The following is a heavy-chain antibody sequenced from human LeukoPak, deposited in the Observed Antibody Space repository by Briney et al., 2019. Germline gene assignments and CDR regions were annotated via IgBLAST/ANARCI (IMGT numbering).Heavy chain of an antibody. CDR3: ARAHDLKILGYCSSTSCHFDY. V-gene: IGHV3-7*01. CDR2: IKKDGSEK. CDR1: GFTFSSYW. J-gene: IGHJ4*02. D-gene: IGHD2-2*01. Sequence: QTGGSLRLSCAASGFTFSSYWMSWVRQAPGKGLEWVANIKKDGSEKYYVDSVKGRFTISRDNSKNTLYLQMGSLRAEDMAVYYCARAHDLKILGYCSSTSCHFDYWGQGTLVTASS.